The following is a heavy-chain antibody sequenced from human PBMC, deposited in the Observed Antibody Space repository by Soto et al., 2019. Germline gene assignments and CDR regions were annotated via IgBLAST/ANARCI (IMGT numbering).Heavy chain of an antibody. Sequence: KPSETLSLTCTVSGGSISSGENFWNWIRQSPGKGLEWIGYIHHSGSTYYNPSLKSRLTISVDTSKNQISLKLNSVTAADTAVYYCARDTGTYPYYFDYGGQGTLVTVSS. D-gene: IGHD1-26*01. CDR2: IHHSGST. CDR1: GGSISSGENF. J-gene: IGHJ4*02. CDR3: ARDTGTYPYYFDY. V-gene: IGHV4-30-4*01.